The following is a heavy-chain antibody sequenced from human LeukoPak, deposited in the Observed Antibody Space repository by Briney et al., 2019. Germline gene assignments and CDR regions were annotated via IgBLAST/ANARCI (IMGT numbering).Heavy chain of an antibody. D-gene: IGHD1-14*01. CDR1: GLTFSTYG. CDR3: AQEDSEGGPNWFDP. V-gene: IGHV3-23*01. Sequence: GGSLRLSCAASGLTFSTYGMSWVRQAPGKGLEWVSAISRGGTTSYADSVRGRFTISRDNSKSTLYPQMNSLRVADTAVYYCAQEDSEGGPNWFDPWGQGALVTVSS. CDR2: ISRGGTT. J-gene: IGHJ5*02.